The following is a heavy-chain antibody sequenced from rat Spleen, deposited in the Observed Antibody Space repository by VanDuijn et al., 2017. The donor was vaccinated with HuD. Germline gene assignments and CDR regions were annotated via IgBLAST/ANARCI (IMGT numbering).Heavy chain of an antibody. CDR1: GFTFSDYY. Sequence: EVQLVESGGGLVQPGRSLKLSCAASGFTFSDYYMAWVRQAPKKGLEWVATISYDDSSTYYADSVEGRFTISRDNAKSTLYLQMDSLRSEDTATYYCARRHYGYTDYFDFWGQGVMVTVSS. CDR3: ARRHYGYTDYFDF. D-gene: IGHD1-9*01. CDR2: ISYDDSST. J-gene: IGHJ2*01. V-gene: IGHV5-7*01.